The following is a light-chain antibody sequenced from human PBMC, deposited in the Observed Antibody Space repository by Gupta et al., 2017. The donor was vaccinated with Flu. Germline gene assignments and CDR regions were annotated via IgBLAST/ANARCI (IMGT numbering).Light chain of an antibody. CDR2: GAS. CDR3: QQFSRSPRT. J-gene: IGKJ2*01. CDR1: QSINTKH. V-gene: IGKV3-20*01. Sequence: GTLSLSPGDRATLSCRASQSINTKHFAWFQLKPGQAPRLLVYGASIRATGIPDRFAGSGSGTDYTLTISRLEPEDFASYYCQQFSRSPRTFGQGSKVEIK.